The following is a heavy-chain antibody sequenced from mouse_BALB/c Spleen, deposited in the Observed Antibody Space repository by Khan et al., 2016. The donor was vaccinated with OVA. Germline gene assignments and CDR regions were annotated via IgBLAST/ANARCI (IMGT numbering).Heavy chain of an antibody. CDR2: IFPGTGTT. Sequence: QVQLQQSGAELVKPGASVKLSCKTSGYTFTSYWIQWVKQRPGQGLGWIGQIFPGTGTTYYNENFKGKATLTVGTSSNTAYMQFSSLTSEDSAVYFCARGYLGNYEFAYWGQGTLVTVSP. V-gene: IGHV1S132*01. J-gene: IGHJ3*01. CDR1: GYTFTSYW. CDR3: ARGYLGNYEFAY. D-gene: IGHD2-1*01.